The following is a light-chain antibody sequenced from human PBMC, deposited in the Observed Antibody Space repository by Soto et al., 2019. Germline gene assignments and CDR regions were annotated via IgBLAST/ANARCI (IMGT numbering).Light chain of an antibody. J-gene: IGKJ4*01. V-gene: IGKV3-15*01. CDR3: QQYHNWPDT. CDR1: QSVSTR. CDR2: GAT. Sequence: IVMTQSPSTLSVCPGEKVTRSCRASQSVSTRLAWYQHKPGQSPRLLISGATTGATGIPPRFSASGSGTDFTLTVNSLQSEDIAVYYCQQYHNWPDTSGGGTKVDIK.